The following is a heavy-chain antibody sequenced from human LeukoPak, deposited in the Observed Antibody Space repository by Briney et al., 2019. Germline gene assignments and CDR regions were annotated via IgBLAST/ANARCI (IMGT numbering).Heavy chain of an antibody. J-gene: IGHJ4*02. D-gene: IGHD3-22*01. CDR1: GGTFSSYA. Sequence: GSSVKVSCKASGGTFSSYAVSWVRLTPGQGLEWLGGIIPVFGTTTYAQKFQAKVTMTADKSTNTAYLEISSLTSDDTAVYYCARCSPGDSSNFYAVLQYWGQGTPVTVST. V-gene: IGHV1-69*06. CDR2: IIPVFGTT. CDR3: ARCSPGDSSNFYAVLQY.